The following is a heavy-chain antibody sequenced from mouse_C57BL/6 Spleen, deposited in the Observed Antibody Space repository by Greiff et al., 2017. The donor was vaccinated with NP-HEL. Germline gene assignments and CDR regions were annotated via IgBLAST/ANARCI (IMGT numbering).Heavy chain of an antibody. V-gene: IGHV1-82*01. CDR2: IYPGDGDT. J-gene: IGHJ2*01. CDR3: ARDFITLDY. D-gene: IGHD1-1*01. Sequence: VQLQESGPELVKPGASVKISCKASGYAFSSSWMNWVKQRPGKGLEWIGRIYPGDGDTNYNGKFKGKATLTADKSSSTAYMQLSSLTSEDSAVYFCARDFITLDYWGQGTTLTVSS. CDR1: GYAFSSSW.